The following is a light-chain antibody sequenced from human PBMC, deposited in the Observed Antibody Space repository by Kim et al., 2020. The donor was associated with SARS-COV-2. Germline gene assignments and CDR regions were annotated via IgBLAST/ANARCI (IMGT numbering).Light chain of an antibody. Sequence: ETVLTQSPGTLCLSPGERATLSCRASQSVSSNYLAWYQQKSGQAPRLLIYDTSSRATGIPDRFSGSGSGTDFTLTINRLEPEDFAVYYCQQYGSAPVTFGQGTKVDIK. CDR3: QQYGSAPVT. J-gene: IGKJ1*01. V-gene: IGKV3-20*01. CDR2: DTS. CDR1: QSVSSNY.